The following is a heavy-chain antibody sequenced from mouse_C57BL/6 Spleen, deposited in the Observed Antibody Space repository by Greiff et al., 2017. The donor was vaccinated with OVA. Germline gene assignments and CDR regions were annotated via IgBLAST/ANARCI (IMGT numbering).Heavy chain of an antibody. V-gene: IGHV1-9*01. CDR3: ARDYPNYYGSRGYFDY. J-gene: IGHJ2*01. Sequence: VKLVESGAELMKPGASVKLSCKATGYTFTGYWIEWVKQRPGHGLEWIGEILPGSGSTNYNEKFKGKATFTADTSSNTAYMQLSSLTTEDSAIYYCARDYPNYYGSRGYFDYWGQGTTLTVSS. D-gene: IGHD1-1*01. CDR2: ILPGSGST. CDR1: GYTFTGYW.